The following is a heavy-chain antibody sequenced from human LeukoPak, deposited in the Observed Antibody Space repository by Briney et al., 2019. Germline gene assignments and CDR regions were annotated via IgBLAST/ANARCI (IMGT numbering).Heavy chain of an antibody. CDR3: AGTYYYDSSGYNWFDP. D-gene: IGHD3-22*01. Sequence: SETLSLTCTVSGGSISSSYWSWIRQPPGKGLEWIGYIYYSGSTNYNPSLKSRVTISVDTSKNQFSLKLSSVTAADTAVYYCAGTYYYDSSGYNWFDPWGQGTLVTVSS. CDR2: IYYSGST. V-gene: IGHV4-59*01. CDR1: GGSISSSY. J-gene: IGHJ5*02.